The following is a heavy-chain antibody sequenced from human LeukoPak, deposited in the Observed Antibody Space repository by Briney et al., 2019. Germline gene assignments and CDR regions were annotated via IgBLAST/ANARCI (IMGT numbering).Heavy chain of an antibody. V-gene: IGHV3-23*01. CDR1: GFTFSSYD. D-gene: IGHD2-8*01. CDR2: ISTSGGST. Sequence: GGSLRLSCAASGFTFSSYDMSWVRQAPGKGLEWVSVISTSGGSTYHADPVKGRFIISRDNSKNTLYLQMNSLRAEDTAAYYCAKGRACTNGVCHFDYWGRGTLVTVSS. J-gene: IGHJ4*02. CDR3: AKGRACTNGVCHFDY.